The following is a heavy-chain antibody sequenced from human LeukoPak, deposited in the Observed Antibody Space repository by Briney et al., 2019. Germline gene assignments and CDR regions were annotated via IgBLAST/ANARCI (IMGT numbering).Heavy chain of an antibody. D-gene: IGHD1-26*01. CDR1: GGSISSSSYY. Sequence: PSETLSLTCTVSGGSISSSSYYWGWIRQPPGKGLEWIGSIYYSGSTYYNPSLKSRVTISVDTSKNQFSLKLSSVTAADTAVYYCARHSPEGGYWWELYWFDPWGQGTLVTVSS. V-gene: IGHV4-39*01. CDR2: IYYSGST. J-gene: IGHJ5*02. CDR3: ARHSPEGGYWWELYWFDP.